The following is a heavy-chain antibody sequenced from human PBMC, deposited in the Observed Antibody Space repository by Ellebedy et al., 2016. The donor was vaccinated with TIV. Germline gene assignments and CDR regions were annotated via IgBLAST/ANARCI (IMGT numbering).Heavy chain of an antibody. Sequence: ASVKVSXXASGYTFTSYGISWVRQAPGQGLEWMGWISAYNGNTNYAQKLQGRVTMTTDTSTSTAYMELRSLRSDDTAVYYCARDGVEYCSSTSCYKDYYYMDVWGKGTTVTVSS. D-gene: IGHD2-2*02. CDR3: ARDGVEYCSSTSCYKDYYYMDV. CDR1: GYTFTSYG. J-gene: IGHJ6*03. CDR2: ISAYNGNT. V-gene: IGHV1-18*01.